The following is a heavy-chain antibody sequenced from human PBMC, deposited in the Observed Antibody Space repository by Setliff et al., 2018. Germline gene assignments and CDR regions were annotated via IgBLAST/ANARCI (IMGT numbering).Heavy chain of an antibody. Sequence: PSETLSLTCAVSGLSISGEYYWGWIRQPPGGGPEWIGIIYHDGRAYYSTSLKSRVNLSLDMSKTQFSLKLNSVTAADMAVYYCAREQWLDPPGYYYMDVWAKGTTVTVSS. CDR3: AREQWLDPPGYYYMDV. V-gene: IGHV4-38-2*02. D-gene: IGHD6-19*01. CDR1: GLSISGEYY. CDR2: IYHDGRA. J-gene: IGHJ6*03.